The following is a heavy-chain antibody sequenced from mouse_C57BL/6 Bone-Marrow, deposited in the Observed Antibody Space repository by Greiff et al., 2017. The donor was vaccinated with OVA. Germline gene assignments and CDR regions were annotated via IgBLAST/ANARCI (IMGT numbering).Heavy chain of an antibody. CDR1: GYTFTSYW. CDR2: IDPSDSYT. Sequence: QVQLQQSGAELVRPGTSVKLSCKASGYTFTSYWMRWVKQRPGQGLEWIGVIDPSDSYTNYNQKFKGKATLTVDTSSSTAYMQLSSLTSEDSAVYYCASPTLSYWGQGTTLTVSS. D-gene: IGHD5-5*01. V-gene: IGHV1-59*01. CDR3: ASPTLSY. J-gene: IGHJ2*01.